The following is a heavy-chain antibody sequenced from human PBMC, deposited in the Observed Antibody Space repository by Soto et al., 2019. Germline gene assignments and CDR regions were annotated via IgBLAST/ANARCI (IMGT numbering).Heavy chain of an antibody. Sequence: QPGGSLRLSCAASGFTFSSYAMNWVRQAPGKGLEWVSAISGSGGSTYYADSVKGRFTISRDNSKNTLYLQMNSLRAEDTAVYYCAKDIHSGSYSRYYFDYWGLGTLVTVSS. V-gene: IGHV3-23*01. CDR1: GFTFSSYA. J-gene: IGHJ4*02. CDR3: AKDIHSGSYSRYYFDY. CDR2: ISGSGGST. D-gene: IGHD1-26*01.